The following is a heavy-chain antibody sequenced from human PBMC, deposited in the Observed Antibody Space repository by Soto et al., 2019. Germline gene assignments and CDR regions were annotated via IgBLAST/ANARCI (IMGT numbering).Heavy chain of an antibody. CDR2: INCNSGIT. V-gene: IGHV3-9*01. J-gene: IGHJ5*02. CDR3: TKGRGALTVVSNWFDT. Sequence: EVQLVESGGGLVQPGKSLKLSCVAIGFTFEDHAMHWIRQVPGKGLEWVAGINCNSGITGYADSVKGLFTISRDNANNSLHLERNSLKSEDTALYYCTKGRGALTVVSNWFDTWGQGTPVTVSS. D-gene: IGHD3-22*01. CDR1: GFTFEDHA.